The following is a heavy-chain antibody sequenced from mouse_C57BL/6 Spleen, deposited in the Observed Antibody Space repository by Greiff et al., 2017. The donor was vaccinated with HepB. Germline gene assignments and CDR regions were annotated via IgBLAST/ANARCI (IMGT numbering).Heavy chain of an antibody. V-gene: IGHV1-52*01. CDR3: ARPYYDYDGYYFDY. CDR2: IDPSDSET. Sequence: VQLQQSGAELVRPGSSVKLSCKASGYTFTSYWMHWVKQRPIQGLEWIGNIDPSDSETHYNQKFKDKATLTVDKSSSTAYMQLSSLTSEDSAVYYCARPYYDYDGYYFDYWGQGTTLTVSS. J-gene: IGHJ2*01. CDR1: GYTFTSYW. D-gene: IGHD2-4*01.